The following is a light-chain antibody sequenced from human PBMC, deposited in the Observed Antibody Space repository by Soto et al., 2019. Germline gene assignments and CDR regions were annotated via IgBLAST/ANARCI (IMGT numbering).Light chain of an antibody. CDR1: QAISSR. CDR2: DAS. CDR3: QQANSFPWT. Sequence: QMTQSPSSVSASVGDRVTVTCRASQAISSRLAWYRQKAGEGPTLLIYDASILQSGVPPRFSGSGSGTDFTLTITSLQPEDFATYYCQQANSFPWTFGQGTKVEIK. J-gene: IGKJ1*01. V-gene: IGKV1-12*02.